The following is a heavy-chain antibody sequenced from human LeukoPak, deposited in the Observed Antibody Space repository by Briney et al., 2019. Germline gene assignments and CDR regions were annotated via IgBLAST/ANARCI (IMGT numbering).Heavy chain of an antibody. J-gene: IGHJ3*02. Sequence: GGSLRLSCAASGFIFNSYWMNWLRQAPGKGLERVANVDQDGSEKYYVGSVKGRFTISRDNAKNSLYLQMNSVRVEDTAVYYCARGWASSRRKAFDIWGQGTIVTVSS. V-gene: IGHV3-7*03. CDR2: VDQDGSEK. D-gene: IGHD3-16*01. CDR3: ARGWASSRRKAFDI. CDR1: GFIFNSYW.